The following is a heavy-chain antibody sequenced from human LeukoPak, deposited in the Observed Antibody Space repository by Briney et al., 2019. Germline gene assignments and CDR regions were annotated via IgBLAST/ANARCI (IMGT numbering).Heavy chain of an antibody. CDR1: GGSISSYY. CDR2: IYYSGST. V-gene: IGHV4-59*06. CDR3: AAKYSSSSPLTT. Sequence: SETLSLTCTVSGGSISSYYWSWIRQPPGKGLEWIGYIYYSGSTYYNPSLKSRVTISVDTSKNQFSLKLSSVTAADTAVYYCAAKYSSSSPLTTWGQGTLVTVSS. J-gene: IGHJ4*02. D-gene: IGHD6-6*01.